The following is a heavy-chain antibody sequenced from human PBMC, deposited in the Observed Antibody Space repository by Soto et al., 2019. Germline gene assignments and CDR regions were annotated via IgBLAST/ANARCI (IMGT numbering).Heavy chain of an antibody. V-gene: IGHV3-11*01. CDR1: GFTFSDYY. CDR3: ARDRGYGDPTYYFDY. Sequence: GGSLRLSCAASGFTFSDYYMSWIRQAPGKGLEWVSYISSRGSTIYYADSVKGRFTISRDNAKNSLYLQMNSLRAEDTAVYYCARDRGYGDPTYYFDYWGQGTLVTVSS. CDR2: ISSRGSTI. D-gene: IGHD4-17*01. J-gene: IGHJ4*02.